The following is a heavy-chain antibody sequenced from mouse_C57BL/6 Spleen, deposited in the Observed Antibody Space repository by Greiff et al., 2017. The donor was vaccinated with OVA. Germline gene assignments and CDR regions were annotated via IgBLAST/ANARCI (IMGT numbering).Heavy chain of an antibody. Sequence: VQLQQPGAELVRPGSSVKLSCKASGYTFTSYWMHWVKQRPIQGLEWIGNIDPSDSATHYTHKFKDKATLTVDKSSSSAYMQRSSLTSEDSAVYYCASSSPRQRRLSYWGQGTTLTVSS. CDR3: ASSSPRQRRLSY. CDR2: IDPSDSAT. CDR1: GYTFTSYW. D-gene: IGHD3-2*02. J-gene: IGHJ2*01. V-gene: IGHV1-52*01.